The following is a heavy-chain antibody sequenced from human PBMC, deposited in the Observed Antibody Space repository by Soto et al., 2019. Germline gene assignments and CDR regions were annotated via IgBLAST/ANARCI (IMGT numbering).Heavy chain of an antibody. V-gene: IGHV3-23*01. Sequence: GGSLRLSCAASGFTFSSFAMSWVRQAPGKGLEWVSDFSGSGGSTDYADSVKGRFTISRDNSKNTLYLQMNSLRAEDTAVYYCAKASSGSSAIYGMDVWGQGTTVTVSS. CDR1: GFTFSSFA. D-gene: IGHD6-6*01. CDR3: AKASSGSSAIYGMDV. J-gene: IGHJ6*02. CDR2: FSGSGGST.